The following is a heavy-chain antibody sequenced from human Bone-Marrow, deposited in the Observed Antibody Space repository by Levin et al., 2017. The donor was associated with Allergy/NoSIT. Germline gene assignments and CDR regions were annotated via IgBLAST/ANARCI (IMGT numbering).Heavy chain of an antibody. CDR2: ISGSGTYT. J-gene: IGHJ4*02. CDR3: AREEFLRDGYNYLGLIMY. D-gene: IGHD5-24*01. Sequence: QSGGSLRLSCAASGLTFSSYAMSWVRQAPGKGLEWVSSISGSGTYTYYADSVKGRFSISRDNSENTLYLQMDSLRPEDTAVYYCAREEFLRDGYNYLGLIMYWGQGTLVAVSS. CDR1: GLTFSSYA. V-gene: IGHV3-23*01.